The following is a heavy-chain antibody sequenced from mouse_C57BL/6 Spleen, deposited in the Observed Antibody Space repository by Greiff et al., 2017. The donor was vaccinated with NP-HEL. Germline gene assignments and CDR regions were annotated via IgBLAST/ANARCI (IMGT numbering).Heavy chain of an antibody. J-gene: IGHJ2*01. V-gene: IGHV1-80*01. D-gene: IGHD1-1*01. CDR2: IYPGDGDT. Sequence: QVHVKQSGAELVKPGASVKISCKASGYAFSSYWMNWVKQRPGKGLEWIGQIYPGDGDTNYNGKFKGKATLTADKSSSTAYMQLSSLTSEDSAVYFCARSYPYYGSSYYFDYWGQGTTLTVSS. CDR1: GYAFSSYW. CDR3: ARSYPYYGSSYYFDY.